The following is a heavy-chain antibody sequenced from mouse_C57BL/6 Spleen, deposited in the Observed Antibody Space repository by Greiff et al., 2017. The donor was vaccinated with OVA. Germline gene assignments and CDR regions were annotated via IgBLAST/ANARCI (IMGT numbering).Heavy chain of an antibody. Sequence: QVQLQQPGAELVRPGSSVKLSCTASGYTFTSYWMHWVQQRPIQGLEWIGNIDPSDSETPYNQKFKDKATLTVDKSSSTAYMQLSSLTSEDSAVYYCAREAYGNYVGFAYWGQGTLVTVSA. D-gene: IGHD2-1*01. CDR2: IDPSDSET. V-gene: IGHV1-52*01. J-gene: IGHJ3*01. CDR3: AREAYGNYVGFAY. CDR1: GYTFTSYW.